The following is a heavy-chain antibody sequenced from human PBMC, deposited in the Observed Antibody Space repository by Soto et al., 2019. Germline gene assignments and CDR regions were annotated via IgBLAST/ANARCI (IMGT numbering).Heavy chain of an antibody. V-gene: IGHV3-33*01. J-gene: IGHJ3*02. CDR3: ARDYIVVVPAASGAFDI. CDR2: IWYDGSNK. Sequence: GGSLRLSCAASGFTFSSYGMHWVRQAPGKGLEWVAVIWYDGSNKYYADSVKGRFTISRDNSKNTLYLQMNSLRAEDTAVYYCARDYIVVVPAASGAFDIWGQGTMVTVSS. D-gene: IGHD2-2*01. CDR1: GFTFSSYG.